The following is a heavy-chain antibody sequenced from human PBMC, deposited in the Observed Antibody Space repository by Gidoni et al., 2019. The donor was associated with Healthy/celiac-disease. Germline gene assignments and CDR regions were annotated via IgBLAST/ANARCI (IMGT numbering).Heavy chain of an antibody. CDR1: GGSFRGYY. J-gene: IGHJ4*02. V-gene: IGHV4-34*01. CDR2: INHSGST. D-gene: IGHD5-12*01. Sequence: QVQLQQWGAGLLKPSETLSPTCAVYGGSFRGYYWSWIRQPPGKGLEWIGEINHSGSTNYNPSLKSRVTISVDTSKNQFSLKLSSVTAADTAVYYCARGIAMATPYWGQGTLVTVSS. CDR3: ARGIAMATPY.